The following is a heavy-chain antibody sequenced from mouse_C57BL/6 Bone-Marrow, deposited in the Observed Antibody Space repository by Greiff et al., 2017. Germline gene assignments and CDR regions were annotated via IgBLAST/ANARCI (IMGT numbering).Heavy chain of an antibody. CDR3: ARWVRQDYYAMDY. D-gene: IGHD2-14*01. CDR1: GYAFTSSG. Sequence: QVQLQQSGAELARPGASVKLSCKASGYAFTSSGISWVKQRTGQGLEWIGEIYPRSGNTYYNEKFKGKATLTADKSSSTAYMELRSLTSEDSAVYFCARWVRQDYYAMDYWGQGTSVTVSS. V-gene: IGHV1-81*01. J-gene: IGHJ4*01. CDR2: IYPRSGNT.